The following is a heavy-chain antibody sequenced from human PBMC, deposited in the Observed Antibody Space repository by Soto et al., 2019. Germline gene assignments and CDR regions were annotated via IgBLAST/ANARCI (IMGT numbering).Heavy chain of an antibody. D-gene: IGHD3-3*01. CDR1: GFTFSSYA. J-gene: IGHJ4*02. V-gene: IGHV3-30-3*01. Sequence: QVQLVESGGGVVQPGRSLRLSCAASGFTFSSYAMHWVRQAPGKGLEWVAVISYDGSNKYYADSVKGRFTISRDNSKNMLYLQMNSLSAEDTAVYYCARDWVNDFLDYWGQGTLVTVSS. CDR3: ARDWVNDFLDY. CDR2: ISYDGSNK.